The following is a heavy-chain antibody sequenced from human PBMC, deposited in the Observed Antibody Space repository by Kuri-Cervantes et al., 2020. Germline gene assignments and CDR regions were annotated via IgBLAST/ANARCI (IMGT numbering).Heavy chain of an antibody. CDR3: ARDGSYNWNYDYHYYGMDV. D-gene: IGHD1-7*01. J-gene: IGHJ6*02. Sequence: ASVKVSCKASGYTFTSYGISWVRQAPGQGLEWMGWISAYNGNTNYAQKLQGRVTMTTDTSTSTVYMELSSLRSEDTAVYYCARDGSYNWNYDYHYYGMDVWGQGTTVTVSS. V-gene: IGHV1-18*01. CDR1: GYTFTSYG. CDR2: ISAYNGNT.